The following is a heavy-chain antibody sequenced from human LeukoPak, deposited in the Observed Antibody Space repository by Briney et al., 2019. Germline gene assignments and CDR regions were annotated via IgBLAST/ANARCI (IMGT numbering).Heavy chain of an antibody. CDR1: GFTFSDYG. Sequence: GGSLRLSCAGSGFTFSDYGMHWVRQAPGKGLEWVSYISSSGSTIYYADSVKGRFTISRDNAKNSLYLQMNSLRAEDTAVYYCAAGLRGYSYSWGQGTLVTVSS. V-gene: IGHV3-11*01. J-gene: IGHJ4*02. D-gene: IGHD5-18*01. CDR3: AAGLRGYSYS. CDR2: ISSSGSTI.